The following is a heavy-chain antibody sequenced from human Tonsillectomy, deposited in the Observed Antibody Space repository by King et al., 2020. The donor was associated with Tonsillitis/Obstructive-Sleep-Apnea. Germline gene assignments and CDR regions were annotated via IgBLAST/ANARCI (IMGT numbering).Heavy chain of an antibody. D-gene: IGHD1-1*01. Sequence: VQLPQWGAGLLKPSETLSLTCAVYGGSFSGYYWSWLRQPPGKGLEWIGEINHSGSTNYNPSLKSRVTISVDTSKNQFSLKLNSVTAADTAVYYCARTKDNWNDRPLDYWGQGTLVTVSS. J-gene: IGHJ4*02. CDR2: INHSGST. V-gene: IGHV4-34*01. CDR1: GGSFSGYY. CDR3: ARTKDNWNDRPLDY.